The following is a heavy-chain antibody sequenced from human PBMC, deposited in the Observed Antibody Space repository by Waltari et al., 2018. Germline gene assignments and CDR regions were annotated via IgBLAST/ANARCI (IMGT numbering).Heavy chain of an antibody. J-gene: IGHJ3*02. Sequence: QVQLVESGGGVVQPGRSLRLSCAASGFTFSSYAMHWVCQAPGKGLEWVAVISYDGSNKYYADSVKGRFTISRDNSKNTLYLQMNSLRAEDTAVYYCANEELYYTNLPANHRGTNAFDIWGQGTMVTVSS. CDR3: ANEELYYTNLPANHRGTNAFDI. CDR2: ISYDGSNK. CDR1: GFTFSSYA. D-gene: IGHD3-3*01. V-gene: IGHV3-30-3*02.